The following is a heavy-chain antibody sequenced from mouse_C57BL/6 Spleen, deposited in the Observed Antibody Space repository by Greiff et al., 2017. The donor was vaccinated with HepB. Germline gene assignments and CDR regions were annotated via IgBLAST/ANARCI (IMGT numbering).Heavy chain of an antibody. D-gene: IGHD2-4*01. CDR2: IYPGDGDT. CDR1: GYAFSSSW. J-gene: IGHJ3*01. CDR3: ARGRYDYLFAY. V-gene: IGHV1-82*01. Sequence: QVQLKESGPELVKPGASVKISCKASGYAFSSSWMNWVKQRPGKGLEWIGRIYPGDGDTNYNGKFKGKATLTADKSSSTAYMQLSSLTSEDSAVYFCARGRYDYLFAYWGQGTLVTVSA.